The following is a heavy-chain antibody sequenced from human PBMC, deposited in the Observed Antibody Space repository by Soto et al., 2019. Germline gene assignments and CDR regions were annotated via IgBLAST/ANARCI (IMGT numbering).Heavy chain of an antibody. D-gene: IGHD5-18*01. J-gene: IGHJ4*02. CDR1: GFTFSSYG. V-gene: IGHV3-30*18. CDR2: ISYDGSNK. Sequence: VQLVESGGGVVQPGRSLRLSCAASGFTFSSYGMHWVRQAPGKGLEWVAVISYDGSNKYYADSVKGRFTISRDNSKNTLYLQMNSLRAEDTAVYYCANVGGYSDYWGQGTLVTVSS. CDR3: ANVGGYSDY.